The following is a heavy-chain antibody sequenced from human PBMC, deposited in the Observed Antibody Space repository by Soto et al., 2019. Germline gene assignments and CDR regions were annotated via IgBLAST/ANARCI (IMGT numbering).Heavy chain of an antibody. V-gene: IGHV3-53*02. J-gene: IGHJ2*01. CDR3: ATGIKAVVRSWYFDL. D-gene: IGHD5-18*01. Sequence: EVQLVETGGDLIQPGGSRRLSFAASGLSVSSNYMSWVRQAPGRGLEWVSVIYSSGNIYYRDSVKGRFTISRDNSKNPLYLQMNSLRDEDTAVYYCATGIKAVVRSWYFDLWGRGTLVTVSS. CDR1: GLSVSSNY. CDR2: IYSSGNI.